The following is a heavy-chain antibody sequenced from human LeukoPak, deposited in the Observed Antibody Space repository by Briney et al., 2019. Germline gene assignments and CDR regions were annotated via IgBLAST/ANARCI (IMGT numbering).Heavy chain of an antibody. CDR1: GYTFTSYD. CDR2: MNPNSGNT. CDR3: ARDRAVAAHAEYFQH. V-gene: IGHV1-8*01. D-gene: IGHD6-19*01. J-gene: IGHJ1*01. Sequence: GASVKVSCKASGYTFTSYDINWVRQATGQGLEWMGWMNPNSGNTGYAQKFQGRVTMTRNTSISTAYMELSSLRSEDTAVYYCARDRAVAAHAEYFQHWGQGTLVTVSS.